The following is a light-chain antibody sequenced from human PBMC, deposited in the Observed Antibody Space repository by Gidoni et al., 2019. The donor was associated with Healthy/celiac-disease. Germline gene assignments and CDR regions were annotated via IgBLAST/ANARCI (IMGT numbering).Light chain of an antibody. V-gene: IGKV1-8*01. Sequence: AIRMTKSPSSFSASTGDSVTITCRASQRISSYLAWYRHKPGKAPKLLISAAYTLQSGVPSRFSGSRSVTDFTLTIRCLQSEDFATYYCQQYYSYPHFXGXTKVDIK. CDR3: QQYYSYPH. CDR1: QRISSY. CDR2: AAY. J-gene: IGKJ4*01.